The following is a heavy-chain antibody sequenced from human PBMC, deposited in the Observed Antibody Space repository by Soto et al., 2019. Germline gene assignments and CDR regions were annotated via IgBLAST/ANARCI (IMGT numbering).Heavy chain of an antibody. CDR2: INPNSGAT. CDR3: APHYPDSSGYFDH. V-gene: IGHV1-2*02. D-gene: IGHD6-25*01. CDR1: GYMFTGNY. J-gene: IGHJ4*02. Sequence: AALKFSCKASGYMFTGNYMHWVRQDPGQGLEYMGWINPNSGATNYAQKFQGRVTMTWDTSISTAYVELSRLRSDDTAVYYCAPHYPDSSGYFDHWGQGTLVTVSS.